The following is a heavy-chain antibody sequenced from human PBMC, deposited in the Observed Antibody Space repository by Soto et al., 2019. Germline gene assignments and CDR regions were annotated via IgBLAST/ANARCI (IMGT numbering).Heavy chain of an antibody. V-gene: IGHV1-69*01. CDR2: IIPIPGTA. J-gene: IGHJ6*02. CDR3: ARSQGSSTSLEIYYYYYYGMDV. Sequence: QVQLVQSGAEVKKPGSSVKVSCKASGGTFGSYAISWVRQAPGQGLEWMGGIIPIPGTANYAQKFQGRVTIAADESPSTDYMELSSLRSEDTAVYYCARSQGSSTSLEIYYYYYYGMDVWGQGTTVTVSS. CDR1: GGTFGSYA. D-gene: IGHD2-2*01.